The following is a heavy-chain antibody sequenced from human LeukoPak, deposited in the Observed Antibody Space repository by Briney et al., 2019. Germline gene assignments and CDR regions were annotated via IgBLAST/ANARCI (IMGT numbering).Heavy chain of an antibody. D-gene: IGHD1-14*01. Sequence: GGSLRLSCAASGFTFTSYGMSWVRQAPGKGLEWVSVISGSGGSTYYADSVKGRFTISRDNSKNTLYLQMNSLRAEDTAVYYCAKQIRGNYYYYMDVWGKGTTVTISS. CDR1: GFTFTSYG. CDR2: ISGSGGST. CDR3: AKQIRGNYYYYMDV. J-gene: IGHJ6*03. V-gene: IGHV3-23*01.